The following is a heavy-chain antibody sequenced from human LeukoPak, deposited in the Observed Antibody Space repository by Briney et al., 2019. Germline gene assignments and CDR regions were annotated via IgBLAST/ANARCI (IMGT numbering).Heavy chain of an antibody. CDR3: ARHCCSGPAKRVFDI. V-gene: IGHV4-4*02. CDR2: ISYSGNA. CDR1: GGSISSSNW. J-gene: IGHJ3*02. Sequence: PSETLSLTCAVSGGSISSSNWWSWVRQPPGKGLEWIGTISYSGNADYNPSLRSRVTISVDTSNNQFSLGLGSMTAADTAVYHCARHCCSGPAKRVFDIWGQGTMVTVSP. D-gene: IGHD2-15*01.